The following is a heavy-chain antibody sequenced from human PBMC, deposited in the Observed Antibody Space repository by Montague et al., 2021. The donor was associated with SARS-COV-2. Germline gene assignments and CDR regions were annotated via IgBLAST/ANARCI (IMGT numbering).Heavy chain of an antibody. V-gene: IGHV3-7*01. Sequence: SLRLSCAASGFQFSRYWMTWVRQAPGKGLEWVANIKTDGNDRSYXDSXKGLFTVSRDNAKNSLYLQMNGLRAEDTAVYYCARDLDVRQDSGAYYDAFDVWGQGTMVTVSS. CDR2: IKTDGNDR. CDR1: GFQFSRYW. D-gene: IGHD3-10*01. J-gene: IGHJ3*01. CDR3: ARDLDVRQDSGAYYDAFDV.